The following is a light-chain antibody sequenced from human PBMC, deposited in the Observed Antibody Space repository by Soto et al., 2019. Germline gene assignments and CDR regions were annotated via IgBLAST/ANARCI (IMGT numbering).Light chain of an antibody. Sequence: IVLTQSPGTLSLTPGERATLSCRASQSISSNLAWYQQKPGQAPRLLMFRTSSRATGFPARLSGSGSGTEFNLTISSLQSEDFGVYYCQQYNNWPRATFGGGTKVDIK. V-gene: IGKV3-15*01. CDR3: QQYNNWPRAT. CDR1: QSISSN. CDR2: RTS. J-gene: IGKJ4*01.